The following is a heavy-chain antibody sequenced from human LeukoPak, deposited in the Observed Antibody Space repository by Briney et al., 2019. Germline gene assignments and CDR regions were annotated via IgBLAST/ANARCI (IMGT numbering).Heavy chain of an antibody. V-gene: IGHV4-61*02. CDR2: ISSSGST. CDR3: ARRVIRYYDSSGYNY. D-gene: IGHD3-22*01. CDR1: GGSISSGSYY. Sequence: SETLSLTCTVSGGSISSGSYYWSWLRQPAGKGLEWIGRISSSGSTNYNPSLKSRVTISVDTSKNQFSLKLSSVTAADTAVYYCARRVIRYYDSSGYNYWGQGTLVTVSS. J-gene: IGHJ4*02.